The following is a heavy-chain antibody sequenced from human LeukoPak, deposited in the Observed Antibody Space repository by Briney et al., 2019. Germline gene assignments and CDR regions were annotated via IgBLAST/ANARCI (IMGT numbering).Heavy chain of an antibody. J-gene: IGHJ4*02. CDR3: ARLPGIVATIVRYFDY. V-gene: IGHV5-51*01. CDR2: IYPGDSDT. D-gene: IGHD5-12*01. CDR1: GYSFNSYW. Sequence: GESLKISCKGSGYSFNSYWIGWVRQMPGKGLEWMGIIYPGDSDTRYSPSFQGQVTISADKSISTAYLQWGSLKASDTAMYYCARLPGIVATIVRYFDYWGQGTLVTVSS.